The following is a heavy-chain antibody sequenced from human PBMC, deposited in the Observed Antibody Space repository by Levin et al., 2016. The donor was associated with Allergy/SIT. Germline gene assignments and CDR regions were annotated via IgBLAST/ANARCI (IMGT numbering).Heavy chain of an antibody. V-gene: IGHV3-23*01. CDR1: GFPFSNYA. J-gene: IGHJ4*02. CDR2: ISGSGGST. CDR3: AKGSSVGPGTSFDS. Sequence: GESLKISCVASGFPFSNYAMTWVRQAPARGLEWVSGISGSGGSTYYADSVKGRFTISRDNSKNTLHLQMNSLRAEDTAVYYCAKGSSVGPGTSFDSWGRGTLVTVSS. D-gene: IGHD6-13*01.